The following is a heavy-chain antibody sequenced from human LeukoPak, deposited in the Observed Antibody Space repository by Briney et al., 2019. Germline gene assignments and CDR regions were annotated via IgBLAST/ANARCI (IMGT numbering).Heavy chain of an antibody. CDR2: IYYSGST. D-gene: IGHD3-3*01. J-gene: IGHJ4*02. CDR3: ARAGYDFWIKGPYYFDY. V-gene: IGHV4-59*01. CDR1: GGSFSGYY. Sequence: SETLSLTCAVYGGSFSGYYWSWIRQPPGKGLEWIGYIYYSGSTNYNPSLKSRVTISVDTSKNQFSLKLSSVTAADTAVYYCARAGYDFWIKGPYYFDYWGQGTLVTVSS.